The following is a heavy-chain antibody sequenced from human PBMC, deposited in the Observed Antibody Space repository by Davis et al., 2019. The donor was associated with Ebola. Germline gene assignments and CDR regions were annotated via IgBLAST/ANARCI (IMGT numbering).Heavy chain of an antibody. V-gene: IGHV3-74*01. CDR1: GFTLSSYW. CDR2: MNEDGTIT. Sequence: PGGSLRLSCAVSGFTLSSYWMHWVRQAPGKGLVWVSRMNEDGTITSYADSVRGRFTIFRDNAKNTLYLQMNNLGPEDTAIYYCAKDFGGHSDFWGQGTLVTVSS. J-gene: IGHJ4*02. D-gene: IGHD3-10*01. CDR3: AKDFGGHSDF.